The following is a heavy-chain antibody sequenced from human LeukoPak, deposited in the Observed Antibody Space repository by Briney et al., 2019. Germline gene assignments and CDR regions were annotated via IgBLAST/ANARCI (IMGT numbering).Heavy chain of an antibody. Sequence: ASVKVSCKASGYTFTSYGISWVRQAPGQGLEWMGWISAYNGNTNYARKLQGRVTMTTDTSTSTAYMELRSLRSEDTAVYYCARVYSSLDFDYWGQGTLVTVSS. CDR2: ISAYNGNT. V-gene: IGHV1-18*01. J-gene: IGHJ4*02. CDR1: GYTFTSYG. D-gene: IGHD6-13*01. CDR3: ARVYSSLDFDY.